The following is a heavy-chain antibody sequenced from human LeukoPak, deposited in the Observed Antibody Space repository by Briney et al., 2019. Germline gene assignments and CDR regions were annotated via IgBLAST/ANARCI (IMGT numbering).Heavy chain of an antibody. CDR2: IKPNSGGT. D-gene: IGHD1-26*01. V-gene: IGHV1-2*02. Sequence: ASVKVSCKASGYTFTGYYMHWVRQAPGQGLEWMGWIKPNSGGTNYAQMFQGRVAMTRDTSISTAYMELSRLTSDDTAVYCCARGSGTTSGYYYYYMDVWGKGTTVTVSS. J-gene: IGHJ6*03. CDR1: GYTFTGYY. CDR3: ARGSGTTSGYYYYYMDV.